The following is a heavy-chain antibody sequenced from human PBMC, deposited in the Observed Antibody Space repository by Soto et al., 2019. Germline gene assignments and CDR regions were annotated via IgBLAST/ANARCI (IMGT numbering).Heavy chain of an antibody. V-gene: IGHV4-39*01. J-gene: IGHJ4*02. D-gene: IGHD3-22*01. CDR2: IYYSGST. CDR3: ARRPHSSGYYYDY. Sequence: SETLSLTCTVSGGSISSSSYYWGWIRQPPGKGLEWIGGIYYSGSTYYNPSLKSRVTISVDTSKNQFSLKLSSVTAADTAVYYCARRPHSSGYYYDYWGQGTLVTVSS. CDR1: GGSISSSSYY.